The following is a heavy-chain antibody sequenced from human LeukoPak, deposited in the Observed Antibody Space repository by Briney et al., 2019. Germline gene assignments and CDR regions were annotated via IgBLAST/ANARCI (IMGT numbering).Heavy chain of an antibody. D-gene: IGHD2-2*02. CDR2: IIPIFGTA. CDR3: ARSEDIVVVPAAIQPYYYYGMDV. CDR1: GGTFSSYA. J-gene: IGHJ6*02. V-gene: IGHV1-69*13. Sequence: SVKVSCKASGGTFSSYAISWVRQAPGQGLEWMGGIIPIFGTANYAQKIQGRVTITADESTSTAYMELSSLRSEDTAVYYCARSEDIVVVPAAIQPYYYYGMDVWGQGTTVTVSS.